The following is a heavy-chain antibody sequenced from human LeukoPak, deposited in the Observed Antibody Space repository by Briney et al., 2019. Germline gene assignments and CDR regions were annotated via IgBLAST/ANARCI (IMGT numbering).Heavy chain of an antibody. V-gene: IGHV3-21*01. Sequence: GGSLRLSCAASGFTFSSYRMNWVRQAPGKGLEWVSSISSSSSYIYYADSVKGRFTISRDNAESSLYLQMNSLRAEDTAVYYCARNGASSGRPYHFDYWGQGTLVTVSS. CDR2: ISSSSSYI. CDR1: GFTFSSYR. D-gene: IGHD6-19*01. J-gene: IGHJ4*02. CDR3: ARNGASSGRPYHFDY.